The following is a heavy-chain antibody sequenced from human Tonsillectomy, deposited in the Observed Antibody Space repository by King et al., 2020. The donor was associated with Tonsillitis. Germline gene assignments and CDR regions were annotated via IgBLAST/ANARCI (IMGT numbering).Heavy chain of an antibody. CDR1: GFTLSGHA. J-gene: IGHJ4*02. V-gene: IGHV3-30*01. CDR3: ARDRDSSSWQYFFDY. CDR2: ISYDGSNK. Sequence: VQLVESGGGVVQPGRSLRLSCAASGFTLSGHALHWVRQAPGKGLEWVAVISYDGSNKYYADSVKGRFSISRDNSKNTLYLQMNSLRADDTAVYYCARDRDSSSWQYFFDYWGQGTLVTVSS. D-gene: IGHD6-13*01.